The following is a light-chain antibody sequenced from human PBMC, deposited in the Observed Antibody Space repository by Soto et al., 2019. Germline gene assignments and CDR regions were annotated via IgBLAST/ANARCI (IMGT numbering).Light chain of an antibody. CDR3: QQYKSFSLT. CDR2: KTS. J-gene: IGKJ4*01. V-gene: IGKV1-5*03. Sequence: IQMTQSPSTLSASVGDRVTITCRASQNINNWLAWYQQKPGKAPKLLIYKTSDLESGVPSRFSGSGSGTEFSLTISSLQPDDFATYYCQQYKSFSLTFGGGTRVEVK. CDR1: QNINNW.